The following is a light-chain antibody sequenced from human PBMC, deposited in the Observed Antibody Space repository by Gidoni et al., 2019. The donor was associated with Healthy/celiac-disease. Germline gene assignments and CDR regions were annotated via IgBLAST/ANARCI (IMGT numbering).Light chain of an antibody. CDR3: QQYNNWPPYT. CDR2: GAS. V-gene: IGKV3-15*01. Sequence: EIVMTQSPANLSVSPGERATLSCSASQSVSSNLAWYQQKPGQAPRLLIYGASTRATGIPARFSGSGSGTEFTLTISSLQSEDFAVYYCQQYNNWPPYTFGQGTKLEIK. J-gene: IGKJ2*01. CDR1: QSVSSN.